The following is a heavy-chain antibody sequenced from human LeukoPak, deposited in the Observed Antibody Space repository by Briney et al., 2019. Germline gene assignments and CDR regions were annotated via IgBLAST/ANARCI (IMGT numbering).Heavy chain of an antibody. CDR1: GFTLSFYW. Sequence: PGGSLRLSCVASGFTLSFYWMGWVRQAPGKGLEWVANIKEDGSERCYVDSVKGRFAISRDNAKSSLYLQMDSLRAEDTAIYYCAKLFKAYSSSWIDYWGQGNLVTVSS. D-gene: IGHD6-13*01. CDR3: AKLFKAYSSSWIDY. CDR2: IKEDGSER. J-gene: IGHJ4*02. V-gene: IGHV3-7*05.